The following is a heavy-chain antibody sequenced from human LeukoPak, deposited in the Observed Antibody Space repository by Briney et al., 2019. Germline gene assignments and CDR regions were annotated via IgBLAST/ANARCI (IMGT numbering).Heavy chain of an antibody. V-gene: IGHV4-39*01. CDR2: MYYSGST. D-gene: IGHD3/OR15-3a*01. J-gene: IGHJ4*02. CDR1: GGSISSDSFY. CDR3: ARWTKNYFDY. Sequence: SETLSLTCSVSGGSISSDSFYWGWIRQPPGKGLEWIGSMYYSGSTYYNPSLKSRVTISVDTSKNQFSLKLSSVTAADTAVYYCARWTKNYFDYRGQGTLVTVSS.